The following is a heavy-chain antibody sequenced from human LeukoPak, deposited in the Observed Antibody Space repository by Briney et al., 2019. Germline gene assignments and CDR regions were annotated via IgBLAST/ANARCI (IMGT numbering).Heavy chain of an antibody. V-gene: IGHV4-30-2*01. CDR1: GGSISSGGYS. J-gene: IGHJ4*02. D-gene: IGHD3-10*01. CDR2: IYHSGST. Sequence: SETLSLTCAVSGGSISSGGYSGSWIRQPPGKGLEWIGYIYHSGSTYYNPSLKSRVTISVDRSKNQFSLKLSSVTAADTAVYYCARATNYYGSGSYGFDYWGQGTLVTVSS. CDR3: ARATNYYGSGSYGFDY.